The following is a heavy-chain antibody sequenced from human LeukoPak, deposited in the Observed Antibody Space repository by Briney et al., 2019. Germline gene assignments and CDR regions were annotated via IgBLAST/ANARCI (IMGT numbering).Heavy chain of an antibody. J-gene: IGHJ4*02. CDR3: ARDVAGTKDY. V-gene: IGHV3-21*01. Sequence: GGSLRLSCAASGFTFSSYSMNWVRQAPGKGLEWVSSISSSSSYIYYADSVKGRFTISRDNARNSLYLQMNSLRAEDTAVYYCARDVAGTKDYWGQGTLVTVSS. D-gene: IGHD6-19*01. CDR1: GFTFSSYS. CDR2: ISSSSSYI.